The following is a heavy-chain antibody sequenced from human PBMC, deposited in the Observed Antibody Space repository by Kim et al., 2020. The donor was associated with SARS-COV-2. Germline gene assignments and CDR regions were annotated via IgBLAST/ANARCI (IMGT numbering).Heavy chain of an antibody. Sequence: GGSLRLSCAASGFTFSSYGMHWVRQAPGKGLEWVAVISYDGSNKYYADSVKGRFTISRDNSKNTLYLQMNSLRAEDTAVYYCAKAGKWELRGVDYWGQGTLVTVSS. V-gene: IGHV3-30*18. J-gene: IGHJ4*02. D-gene: IGHD1-26*01. CDR2: ISYDGSNK. CDR3: AKAGKWELRGVDY. CDR1: GFTFSSYG.